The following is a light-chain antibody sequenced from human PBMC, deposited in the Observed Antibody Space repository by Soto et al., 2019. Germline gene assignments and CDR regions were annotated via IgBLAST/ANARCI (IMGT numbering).Light chain of an antibody. V-gene: IGLV2-14*01. CDR1: SSDVGGYDY. Sequence: QSVLTQPAYVSGSPGQSIAISCTGTSSDVGGYDYVSWYQQHPDKAPKLIIYEVTKRPSGVSNRFSGSKSGNTASLTISGLHPDDEADYYCSSHTSGDTRVFGSGTK. J-gene: IGLJ1*01. CDR3: SSHTSGDTRV. CDR2: EVT.